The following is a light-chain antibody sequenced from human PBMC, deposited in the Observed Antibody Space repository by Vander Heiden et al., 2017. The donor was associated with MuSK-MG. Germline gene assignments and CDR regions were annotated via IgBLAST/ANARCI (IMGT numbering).Light chain of an antibody. CDR3: QPSYSTPRT. Sequence: DIQMTQSLSSLSASVGDRVTITCRASQGISSYLNWYQQKPGKAPKLLIYAASSLQSGVPSMFSGSGSGTDFTLTISSLQPEDFATYYCQPSYSTPRTFGQGTKVEIK. J-gene: IGKJ1*01. CDR2: AAS. CDR1: QGISSY. V-gene: IGKV1-39*01.